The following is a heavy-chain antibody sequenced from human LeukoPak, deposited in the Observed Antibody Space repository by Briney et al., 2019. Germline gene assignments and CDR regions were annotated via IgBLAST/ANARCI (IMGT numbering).Heavy chain of an antibody. V-gene: IGHV3-53*01. CDR1: GFTFSSYA. CDR3: ARGGGGLLHDAFDI. Sequence: GGSLRLSCAASGFTFSSYAMSWVRQAPGKGLEWVSVIYSGGSTYYADSVKGRFTISRDNSKNTLYLQMNSLRAEDTAVYYCARGGGGLLHDAFDIWGQGTMVTVSS. CDR2: IYSGGST. D-gene: IGHD3-22*01. J-gene: IGHJ3*02.